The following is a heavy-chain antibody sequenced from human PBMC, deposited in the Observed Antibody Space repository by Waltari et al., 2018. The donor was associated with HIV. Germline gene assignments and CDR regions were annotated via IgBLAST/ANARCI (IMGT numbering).Heavy chain of an antibody. Sequence: EVQLVESGGGLVQPGGSLRLSCAASGFTFSSYWMHWVRQAPGKGLVWVSSISSDASSTSYADPVKGRFTISRDNAKNTLYLQMNSLRAEDTAVYYCARIYSSGWYEYFDYWGQGTLVTVSS. CDR3: ARIYSSGWYEYFDY. CDR2: ISSDASST. J-gene: IGHJ4*02. V-gene: IGHV3-74*01. D-gene: IGHD6-19*01. CDR1: GFTFSSYW.